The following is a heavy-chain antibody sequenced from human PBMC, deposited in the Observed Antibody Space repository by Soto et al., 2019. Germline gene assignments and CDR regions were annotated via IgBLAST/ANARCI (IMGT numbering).Heavy chain of an antibody. CDR1: GGSFSGYY. V-gene: IGHV4-34*01. CDR3: ARGGLIRFLEWLRHYGMDV. CDR2: INHSGST. J-gene: IGHJ6*02. Sequence: ETLSLTCAVYGGSFSGYYWSWIRQPPGKVLEWIGEINHSGSTNYNPSLKSRVTISVDTSKNQFSLKLSSVTAADTAVYYCARGGLIRFLEWLRHYGMDVWGQGXTVTVSS. D-gene: IGHD3-3*01.